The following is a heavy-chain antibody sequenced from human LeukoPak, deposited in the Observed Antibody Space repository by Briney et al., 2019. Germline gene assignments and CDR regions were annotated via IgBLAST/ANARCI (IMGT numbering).Heavy chain of an antibody. Sequence: PSETLSLTCAAYGGSFSGYYWSWIRQPPGKGLEWIGEINHSGSTNYNPSLKSRVTISVDTSKNQFSLKLSSVTAADTAVYYCARVYSSGWYLDYWGQGTLVTVSS. J-gene: IGHJ4*02. CDR3: ARVYSSGWYLDY. V-gene: IGHV4-34*01. CDR2: INHSGST. D-gene: IGHD6-19*01. CDR1: GGSFSGYY.